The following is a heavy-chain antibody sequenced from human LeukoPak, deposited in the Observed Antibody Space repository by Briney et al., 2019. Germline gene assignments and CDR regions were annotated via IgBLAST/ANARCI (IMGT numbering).Heavy chain of an antibody. CDR3: AKASGTYSHYYYGMDV. V-gene: IGHV1-46*01. CDR2: INPSGGST. D-gene: IGHD1-26*01. Sequence: ASVKVSCKASGYTFTSYYMHWVRQAPGQGLEWMGIINPSGGSTSYAQIFQGRVTMTSDPSTSTVYMELSSLRSEDTAVYYCAKASGTYSHYYYGMDVWGQGTTVTVSS. J-gene: IGHJ6*02. CDR1: GYTFTSYY.